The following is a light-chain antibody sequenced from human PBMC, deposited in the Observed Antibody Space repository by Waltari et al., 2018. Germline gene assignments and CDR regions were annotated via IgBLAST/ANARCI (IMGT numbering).Light chain of an antibody. CDR1: SRDVGGYNY. J-gene: IGLJ2*01. Sequence: QSALTQPASVSGSPGQSITISCTGTSRDVGGYNYVSWYQQHPGKAPQLMMYDVSNRPSGVSNRFSGSKSGNTASLTISGLQAEDEADYYCSSYTSSSTLFGGGTKLTVL. V-gene: IGLV2-14*03. CDR2: DVS. CDR3: SSYTSSSTL.